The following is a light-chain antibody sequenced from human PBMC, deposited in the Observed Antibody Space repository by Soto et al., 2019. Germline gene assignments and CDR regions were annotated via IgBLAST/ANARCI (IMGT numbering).Light chain of an antibody. CDR3: SSYTRARSPPYV. V-gene: IGLV2-14*03. J-gene: IGLJ1*01. CDR2: DVS. Sequence: QSVLTQPASVSGSPGQSITISCTGTSADVGGYNYVSWYQHHPGKAPKLMIYDVSNRPSGVSDRFSGSKSGNTASLTISGLQAEDEADYYCSSYTRARSPPYVFGTGTKVTVL. CDR1: SADVGGYNY.